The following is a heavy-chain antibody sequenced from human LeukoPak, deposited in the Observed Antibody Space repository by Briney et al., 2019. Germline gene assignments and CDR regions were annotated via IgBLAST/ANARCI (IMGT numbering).Heavy chain of an antibody. Sequence: GGSLRLSCAASGFTFSSYSMNWVRQAPGKGLEWVSSISSSSSYIYYADSVKGRFTISRDNAKNSLYLQMNSLRAEDTAVYYCAKDGGEYYDILTGYYPRLYYMDVWGKGTTVTISS. V-gene: IGHV3-21*04. CDR3: AKDGGEYYDILTGYYPRLYYMDV. CDR1: GFTFSSYS. CDR2: ISSSSSYI. J-gene: IGHJ6*03. D-gene: IGHD3-9*01.